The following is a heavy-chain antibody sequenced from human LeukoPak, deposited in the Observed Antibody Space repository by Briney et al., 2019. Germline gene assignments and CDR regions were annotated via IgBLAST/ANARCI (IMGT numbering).Heavy chain of an antibody. V-gene: IGHV3-23*01. Sequence: GSLRLSCAASGFTFSSYAMNWVRQAPGKGLEWVSAISGSGGSTYYADSVKGRFTISRDNSKNTLYLQMNSLRAEDTAVYYCAKRGRYYYDSSGLYWGQGTLVTVSS. CDR2: ISGSGGST. CDR3: AKRGRYYYDSSGLY. CDR1: GFTFSSYA. D-gene: IGHD3-22*01. J-gene: IGHJ4*02.